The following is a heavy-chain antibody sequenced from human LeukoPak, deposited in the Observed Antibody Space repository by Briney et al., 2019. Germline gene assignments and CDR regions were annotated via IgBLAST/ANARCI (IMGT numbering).Heavy chain of an antibody. D-gene: IGHD3-10*01. CDR2: ISDSGGNT. Sequence: GGSLRLSCAASGFTFSTYAMSWVRLAPGKGLEWVSTISDSGGNTYYADSVKGRFTISRGNSKNTLYLQMNSLRAEDTAFYYCAKSHSVAQRGYFDFWGQGTLVTVSS. CDR3: AKSHSVAQRGYFDF. V-gene: IGHV3-23*01. CDR1: GFTFSTYA. J-gene: IGHJ4*02.